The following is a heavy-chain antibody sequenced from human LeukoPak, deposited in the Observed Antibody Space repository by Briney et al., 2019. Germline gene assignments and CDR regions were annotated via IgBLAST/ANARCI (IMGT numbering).Heavy chain of an antibody. CDR2: INSDGSST. Sequence: GGSLRLSCAASGFTFSSYWMHWVRQAPGKGLVWVSRINSDGSSTSYADSVKGRFTISRDNAKNTLYLQMNSLRAEDTAAYYCARAYGSGRGNWFDPWGQGTLVTVSS. D-gene: IGHD3-10*01. CDR1: GFTFSSYW. V-gene: IGHV3-74*01. J-gene: IGHJ5*02. CDR3: ARAYGSGRGNWFDP.